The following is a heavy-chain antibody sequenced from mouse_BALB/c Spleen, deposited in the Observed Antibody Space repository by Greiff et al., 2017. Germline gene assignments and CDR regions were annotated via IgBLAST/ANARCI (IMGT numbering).Heavy chain of an antibody. CDR2: IYPGNSDT. V-gene: IGHV1-5*01. D-gene: IGHD1-1*01. Sequence: VQLKQSGTVLARPGASVKMSCKASGYTFTSYWMHWVKQRPGQGLEWIGAIYPGNSDTSYNQKFKGKAKLTAVTSTSTAYMELSILTNEDSAVYYCTRAPYYYGSSYVYAMDYWGQGTSVTVSS. J-gene: IGHJ4*01. CDR3: TRAPYYYGSSYVYAMDY. CDR1: GYTFTSYW.